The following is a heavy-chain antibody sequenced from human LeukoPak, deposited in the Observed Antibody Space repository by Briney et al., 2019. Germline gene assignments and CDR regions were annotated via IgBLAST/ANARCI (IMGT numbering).Heavy chain of an antibody. CDR1: GGSINSYY. D-gene: IGHD6-13*01. CDR3: ARDHVWAADGAGPSYGMDV. Sequence: PSETLSLTCTVSGGSINSYYWSWIRQPPGKGLEWIGYIYYTGRTNYNPSLKSRVTISVDTSKNQFSLKLSSVTAADTAVYYCARDHVWAADGAGPSYGMDVWGQGTTVTVSS. V-gene: IGHV4-59*01. J-gene: IGHJ6*02. CDR2: IYYTGRT.